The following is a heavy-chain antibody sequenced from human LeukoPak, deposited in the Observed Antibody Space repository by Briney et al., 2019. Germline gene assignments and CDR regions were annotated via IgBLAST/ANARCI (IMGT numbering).Heavy chain of an antibody. CDR3: ARDSKIAAAGDHNNWFDP. Sequence: GRSLRLSCAASGFTFSSYGMHWVRQAPGKGLEWVAVISYDGSNKYYADSVKGRFTISRDNSKNTLYLQMNSLRAEDTALYHCARDSKIAAAGDHNNWFDPWGQGTLVTVSS. D-gene: IGHD6-13*01. J-gene: IGHJ5*02. CDR1: GFTFSSYG. CDR2: ISYDGSNK. V-gene: IGHV3-30*03.